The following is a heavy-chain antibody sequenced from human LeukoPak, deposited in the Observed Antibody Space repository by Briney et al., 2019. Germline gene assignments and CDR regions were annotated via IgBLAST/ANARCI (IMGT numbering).Heavy chain of an antibody. Sequence: TSETLSLTCTVTGGSISNYYWSWIRQPPGKGLEWIGHIRYSGSTNYNPSLKSRVTISVDTSKNQFSLKLSSVTAADTAVYYCARGGILTGTNWFDPWGQGTLVTVS. D-gene: IGHD1-7*01. J-gene: IGHJ5*02. CDR3: ARGGILTGTNWFDP. CDR2: IRYSGST. CDR1: GGSISNYY. V-gene: IGHV4-59*01.